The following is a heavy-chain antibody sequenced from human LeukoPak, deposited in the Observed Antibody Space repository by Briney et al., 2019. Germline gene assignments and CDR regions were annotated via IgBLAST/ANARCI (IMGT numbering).Heavy chain of an antibody. Sequence: SETLSLTCAVSGGSISSSSYYWGWIRQPPGKGLEWLGSIEYSGSPCYRPSLKSRATISVDTSKRQFSLKLSSVTAADTAVYYCARETNDYFDSSAYMDVWGQGTTVTVSS. V-gene: IGHV4-39*07. CDR1: GGSISSSSYY. CDR2: IEYSGSP. CDR3: ARETNDYFDSSAYMDV. J-gene: IGHJ6*03. D-gene: IGHD3-22*01.